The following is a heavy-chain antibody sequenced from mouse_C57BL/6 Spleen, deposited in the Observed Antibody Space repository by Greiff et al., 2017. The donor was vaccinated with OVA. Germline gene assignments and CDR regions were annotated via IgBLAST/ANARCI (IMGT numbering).Heavy chain of an antibody. J-gene: IGHJ2*01. CDR1: GYAFSSYW. CDR3: ARSYSNSWRDFDY. CDR2: IYPGDGDT. V-gene: IGHV1-80*01. Sequence: VKLQESGAELVKPGASVKISCKASGYAFSSYWMNWVKQRPGKGLEWIGQIYPGDGDTNYNGKFKGKATLTADKSSSTAYMQLSSLTSEDSAVYFCARSYSNSWRDFDYWGQGTTLTVSS. D-gene: IGHD2-5*01.